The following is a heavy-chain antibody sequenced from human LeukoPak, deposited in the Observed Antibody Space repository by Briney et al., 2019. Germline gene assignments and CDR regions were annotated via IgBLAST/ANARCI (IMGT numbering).Heavy chain of an antibody. CDR3: AKDPGGELLPDY. CDR1: GFTFSSYG. CDR2: IRYDGSKK. D-gene: IGHD3-10*01. Sequence: GESLRLSCAASGFTFSSYGMHWVRQAPGKGLEWVAFIRYDGSKKNYADSVKGRFTISRDNSKNTLYLQMNSLRAEDTAVYYCAKDPGGELLPDYWGQGTLVTVSS. V-gene: IGHV3-30*02. J-gene: IGHJ4*02.